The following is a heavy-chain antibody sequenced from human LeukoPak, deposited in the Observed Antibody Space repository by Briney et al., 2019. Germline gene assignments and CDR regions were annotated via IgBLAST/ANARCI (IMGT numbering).Heavy chain of an antibody. CDR3: ARDGRILTTPIYYYYYYMDV. D-gene: IGHD4/OR15-4a*01. J-gene: IGHJ6*03. Sequence: QTGGSLRLSCAASGFTFSSYWMSWIRQAPGKGLEWVANIKQDGSEKYYVDSVKGRFTISRDNAKNSLYLQMNSLRAEDTAVYYCARDGRILTTPIYYYYYYMDVWGKGTTVTVSS. V-gene: IGHV3-7*01. CDR2: IKQDGSEK. CDR1: GFTFSSYW.